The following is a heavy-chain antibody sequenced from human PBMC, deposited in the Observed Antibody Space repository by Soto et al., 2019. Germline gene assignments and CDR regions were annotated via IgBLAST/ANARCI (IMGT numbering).Heavy chain of an antibody. D-gene: IGHD2-8*02. CDR2: VSGSGINT. CDR3: AKGNYCSGGACYYVT. J-gene: IGHJ5*02. Sequence: GGSLRLSCAASGFTFTNYAMNWVRQAPGKGLEWVSTVSGSGINTYYADSVKGRFTISKDNSKNTLYLQMNGLRAGDTAVYYCAKGNYCSGGACYYVTWGQGALVTVSS. V-gene: IGHV3-23*01. CDR1: GFTFTNYA.